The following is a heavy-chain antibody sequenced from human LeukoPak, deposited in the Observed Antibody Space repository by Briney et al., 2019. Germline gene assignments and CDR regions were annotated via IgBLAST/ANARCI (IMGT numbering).Heavy chain of an antibody. Sequence: QPGGSLRLSCAASGFTFSSYAMSWVHQAPGKGLEWVSAISGSGGRTYYGDPVKGRFTNSRDNSKNTVYLQMNSLRAEDTAVYYCARERYSTGWFDYWGQGTLVTVSS. CDR3: ARERYSTGWFDY. CDR2: ISGSGGRT. D-gene: IGHD2-8*02. V-gene: IGHV3-23*01. CDR1: GFTFSSYA. J-gene: IGHJ4*02.